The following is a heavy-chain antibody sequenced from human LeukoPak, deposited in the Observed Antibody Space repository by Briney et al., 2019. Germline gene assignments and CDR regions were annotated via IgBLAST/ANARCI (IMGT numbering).Heavy chain of an antibody. V-gene: IGHV4-59*02. CDR2: IYYSGST. Sequence: SETLSLTCTVSGGSVSGYYWSWIPQPPGEGLELLTYIYYSGSTNYNPSLMSRVIISVDTSENKSSLKLTSVTAADTAVYYCARDREYSSSGLVWFDPWGHGILVTV. J-gene: IGHJ5*02. D-gene: IGHD6-6*01. CDR1: GGSVSGYY. CDR3: ARDREYSSSGLVWFDP.